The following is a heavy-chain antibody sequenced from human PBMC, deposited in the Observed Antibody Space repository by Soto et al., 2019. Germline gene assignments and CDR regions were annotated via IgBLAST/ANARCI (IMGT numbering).Heavy chain of an antibody. CDR1: GFTFSSYG. CDR3: AREAGTTRYYGMDV. V-gene: IGHV3-33*01. Sequence: QVPLVESGGGVVQPGRSLRLSCAASGFTFSSYGMHWVRQAPGKGLEWVAVIWYDGSNKYYADSVKGRFTHSRDNSKNTLYLQMNSLRAEDTAVYYGAREAGTTRYYGMDVWGQGTTVTVSS. CDR2: IWYDGSNK. J-gene: IGHJ6*02. D-gene: IGHD1-7*01.